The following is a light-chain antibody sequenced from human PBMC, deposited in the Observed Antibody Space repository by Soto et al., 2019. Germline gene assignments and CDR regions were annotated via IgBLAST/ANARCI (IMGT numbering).Light chain of an antibody. Sequence: QSALTQPASVSGSPGQSITISCTGTSNDVGGYNYVSWYQQHPGKVPKLMIYEVSNRPSGISNRFSGSKSGNTASLTLSGLQAEDEADYYCSSYTSSSTLVFGGGTKLTVL. CDR3: SSYTSSSTLV. V-gene: IGLV2-14*01. CDR1: SNDVGGYNY. CDR2: EVS. J-gene: IGLJ2*01.